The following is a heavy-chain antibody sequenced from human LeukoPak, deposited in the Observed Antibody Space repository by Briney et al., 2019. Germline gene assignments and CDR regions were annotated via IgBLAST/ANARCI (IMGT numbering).Heavy chain of an antibody. D-gene: IGHD1-1*01. CDR2: INPNSGGT. V-gene: IGHV1-2*02. CDR1: GYTFTGYY. Sequence: ASVKVSCKAPGYTFTGYYMHWVRQAPGQGLEWMGWINPNSGGTNYAQKFQGRVTMTRDTSISTAYMELSRLRSDDTAVYYCARDPGGTGTITGDDYWGQGTLVTVSS. CDR3: ARDPGGTGTITGDDY. J-gene: IGHJ4*02.